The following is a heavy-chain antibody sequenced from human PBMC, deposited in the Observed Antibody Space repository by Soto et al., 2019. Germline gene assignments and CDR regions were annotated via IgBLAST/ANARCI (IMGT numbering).Heavy chain of an antibody. CDR2: IYTSGST. CDR3: ARATVVGATAGFDLYGMYV. CDR1: VGICRLSA. D-gene: IGHD1-26*01. Sequence: PAETRSPAFRDTVGICRLSAWLSIRPPAGKGLEWIGRIYTSGSTNYNPSLKSRVTMSVDTSKNQFSLKLSSVTAADTAVYYCARATVVGATAGFDLYGMYVWCQGNKLTVSS. V-gene: IGHV4-4*07. J-gene: IGHJ6*02.